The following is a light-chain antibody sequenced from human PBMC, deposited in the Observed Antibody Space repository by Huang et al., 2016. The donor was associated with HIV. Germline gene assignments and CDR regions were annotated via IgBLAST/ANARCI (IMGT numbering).Light chain of an antibody. CDR3: QQHYSLPLT. Sequence: DIVMTQSPDSLAASLGERATINCKSSQSLLYNSNNKNYIVWYQQRPGQPPKLLIYLASTRESGVPDRFSGSGSGTDFTLTISSLQAEDVALYYCQQHYSLPLTFGGGTKVEIK. V-gene: IGKV4-1*01. CDR2: LAS. CDR1: QSLLYNSNNKNY. J-gene: IGKJ4*01.